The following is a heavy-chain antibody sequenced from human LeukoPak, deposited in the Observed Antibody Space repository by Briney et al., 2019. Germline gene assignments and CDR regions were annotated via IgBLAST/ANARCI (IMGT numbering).Heavy chain of an antibody. D-gene: IGHD5-18*01. CDR1: GFRFSSYV. CDR2: IDGSDGAS. J-gene: IGHJ4*02. V-gene: IGHV3-23*01. Sequence: AGGSLRLSCAASGFRFSSYVMSWVRQAPGKGLEYVSSIDGSDGASYYADSVKGRFTISRDNSKNTLFLQMNSLRVEDTAVYYCARDRRGSSSLDYWGQGTLVTVSS. CDR3: ARDRRGSSSLDY.